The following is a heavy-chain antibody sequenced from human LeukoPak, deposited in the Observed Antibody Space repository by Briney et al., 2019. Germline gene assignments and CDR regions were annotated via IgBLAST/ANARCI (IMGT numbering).Heavy chain of an antibody. CDR1: GGSFSGYY. J-gene: IGHJ4*02. D-gene: IGHD3-3*01. V-gene: IGHV4-34*01. CDR3: ARGSRVPYYDFWSGYLDY. CDR2: INHSGST. Sequence: PSETLSLTCAVYGGSFSGYYWSWIRQPPGKGLEWIGEINHSGSTNYNPSLKSRVTISVDTSKNQFSLKLSSVTAADTAVYYCARGSRVPYYDFWSGYLDYWGQGTLVTVSS.